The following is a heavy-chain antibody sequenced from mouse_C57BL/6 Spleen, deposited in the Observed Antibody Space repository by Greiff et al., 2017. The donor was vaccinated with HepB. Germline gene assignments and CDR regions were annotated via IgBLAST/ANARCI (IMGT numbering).Heavy chain of an antibody. CDR3: TRCHLGMDY. D-gene: IGHD6-1*01. CDR1: GYTFTDYE. J-gene: IGHJ4*01. V-gene: IGHV1-15*01. Sequence: QVQLKESGAELVRPGASVTLSCKASGYTFTDYEMHWVKQTPVHGLEWIGAIDPETGGTAYNQKFKGKAILTADKSSSTAYMELRSLTSEDSAVYYCTRCHLGMDYWGQGTSVTVSS. CDR2: IDPETGGT.